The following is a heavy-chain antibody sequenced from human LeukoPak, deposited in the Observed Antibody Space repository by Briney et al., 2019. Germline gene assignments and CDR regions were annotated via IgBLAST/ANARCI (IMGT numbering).Heavy chain of an antibody. CDR1: GFTFSSYS. D-gene: IGHD4-17*01. Sequence: GGSLRLSCAASGFTFSSYSMNWVRQAPGKGLEWVSSISSSSSYIYYADSVKGRFTISRGNAKNSLYLQMNSLRTEDTAVYYCASRHPYDYGDQRHWGQGTLVTVSS. CDR2: ISSSSSYI. V-gene: IGHV3-21*01. CDR3: ASRHPYDYGDQRH. J-gene: IGHJ4*02.